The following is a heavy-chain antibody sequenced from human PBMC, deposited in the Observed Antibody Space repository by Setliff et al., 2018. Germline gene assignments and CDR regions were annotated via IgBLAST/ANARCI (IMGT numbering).Heavy chain of an antibody. J-gene: IGHJ5*02. Sequence: GGSLRLSCAASGFTFSNYWMNWVRQAPGKGQEWVANISQDGRETYYVDSVKGRFSISRDNTKNSLYLQMNSLRAEDTAVYYCARDPFGNPVFDPWGQGTLVTVSS. CDR3: ARDPFGNPVFDP. CDR2: ISQDGRET. D-gene: IGHD3-10*01. V-gene: IGHV3-7*01. CDR1: GFTFSNYW.